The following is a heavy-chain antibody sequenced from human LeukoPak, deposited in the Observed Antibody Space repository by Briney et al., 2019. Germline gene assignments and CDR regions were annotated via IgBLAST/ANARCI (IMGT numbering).Heavy chain of an antibody. J-gene: IGHJ4*02. CDR3: ARGWPQLVSDY. CDR2: INHSGST. Sequence: SETLSLTCAVYGGSFSGYYWSWIRQPPGKGLEWIGEINHSGSTNYNPSLKSRVTISVDTSKNHFSLQLSSVPAADTAVYYCARGWPQLVSDYWGQGTLVTVSS. V-gene: IGHV4-34*01. D-gene: IGHD6-13*01. CDR1: GGSFSGYY.